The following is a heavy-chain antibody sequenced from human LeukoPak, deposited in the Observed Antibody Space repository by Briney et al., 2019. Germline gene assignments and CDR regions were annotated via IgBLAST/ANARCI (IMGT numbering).Heavy chain of an antibody. CDR1: GVSINTCCYY. V-gene: IGHV4-61*01. CDR2: KYYSGST. Sequence: TSETLSLTCDVSGVSINTCCYYWTWIRQPPGKGLEWIGYKYYSGSTRYNSSLRSRLTISLDTSKDQFSLRLTSVTAADTAVYYCARGRSYGFDFDSWGPETLVIVSS. D-gene: IGHD5-18*01. CDR3: ARGRSYGFDFDS. J-gene: IGHJ4*02.